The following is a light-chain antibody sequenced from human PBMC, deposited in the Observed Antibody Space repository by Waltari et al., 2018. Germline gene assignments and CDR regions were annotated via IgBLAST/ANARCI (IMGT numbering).Light chain of an antibody. J-gene: IGKJ1*01. CDR2: KAS. V-gene: IGKV1-12*01. Sequence: DIQMTQSPSSLSASVGDRVNNTCRASQGISSWLALYQQKPGKAPKLLIYKASSLQSGVPSRFSGSGSVTDFTLTISSLQPEDFATYYCQQYNSAPRTFGQGTKVEIK. CDR1: QGISSW. CDR3: QQYNSAPRT.